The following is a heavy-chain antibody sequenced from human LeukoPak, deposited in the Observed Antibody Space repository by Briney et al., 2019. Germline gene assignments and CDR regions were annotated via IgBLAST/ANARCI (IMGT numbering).Heavy chain of an antibody. CDR3: ARGVGRTWPFDH. D-gene: IGHD3-10*01. CDR2: VSSSGSIT. Sequence: GGSLRLSCPASGFSFSDYYMSWIRQAPGKGLEWVSHVSSSGSITKYADSVKGRFTISRDNAKNSLLLQMNSLRAEDTAVYYCARGVGRTWPFDHWGQGTLVTVSS. J-gene: IGHJ4*02. V-gene: IGHV3-11*01. CDR1: GFSFSDYY.